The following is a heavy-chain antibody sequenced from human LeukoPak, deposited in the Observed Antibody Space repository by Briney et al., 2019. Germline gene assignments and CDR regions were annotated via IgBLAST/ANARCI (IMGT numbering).Heavy chain of an antibody. Sequence: GASVKVSCKASGYSFSSHDINWVRQATGQGLEWMGWMNPNSGNTGYAQKFQGRVTMTRDTSTSTVYMELSSLRSEDTAVYYCARGARYYDILTGYYREADYYYYGMDVWGQGTTVTVSS. CDR3: ARGARYYDILTGYYREADYYYYGMDV. CDR1: GYSFSSHD. V-gene: IGHV1-8*02. CDR2: MNPNSGNT. D-gene: IGHD3-9*01. J-gene: IGHJ6*02.